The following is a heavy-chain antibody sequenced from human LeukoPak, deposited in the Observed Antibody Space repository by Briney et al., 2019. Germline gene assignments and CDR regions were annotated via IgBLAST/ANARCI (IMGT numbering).Heavy chain of an antibody. D-gene: IGHD3-9*01. V-gene: IGHV3-53*01. CDR1: GFTVSSNY. CDR2: IYSEGCA. Sequence: GGSLRLSCAASGFTVSSNYMSWVRQAPGKGLEWVSVIYSEGCAYSADYAEGRFTSSRDNSKDSQYLQMNRLSAEDSAVYYCASPIRDHILTGGVYYYGMDVWGQGTTVTVSS. J-gene: IGHJ6*02. CDR3: ASPIRDHILTGGVYYYGMDV.